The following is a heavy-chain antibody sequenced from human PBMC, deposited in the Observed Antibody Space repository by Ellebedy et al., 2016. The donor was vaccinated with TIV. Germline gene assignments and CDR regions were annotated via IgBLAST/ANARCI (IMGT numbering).Heavy chain of an antibody. CDR1: GGTFSSYA. V-gene: IGHV1-69*13. Sequence: SVKVSCXASGGTFSSYAISWVRQAPGQGLEWMGGIIPIFGTANYAQKFQGRVTITADESTSTAYMELSSLRSDDTAVYYCARGEPWDRSYYFDYWGQGTLVTVSS. CDR2: IIPIFGTA. J-gene: IGHJ4*02. CDR3: ARGEPWDRSYYFDY. D-gene: IGHD3-22*01.